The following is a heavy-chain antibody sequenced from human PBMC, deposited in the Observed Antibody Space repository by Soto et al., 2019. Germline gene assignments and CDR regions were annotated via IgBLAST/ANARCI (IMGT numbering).Heavy chain of an antibody. Sequence: GGSLRLSCVASGFTFSDSWMSWVRQAPGKGLEWVANINTDGSEKYFVDSVKGRFTISRDNAKNSLFLQMNSLRVEDTAVYYCARGGYWGQGTLVTVSS. CDR1: GFTFSDSW. J-gene: IGHJ4*02. CDR2: INTDGSEK. V-gene: IGHV3-7*04. CDR3: ARGGY.